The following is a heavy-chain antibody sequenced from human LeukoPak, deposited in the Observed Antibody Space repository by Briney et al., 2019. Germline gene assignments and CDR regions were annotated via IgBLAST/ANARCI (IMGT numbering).Heavy chain of an antibody. Sequence: ASVKVSCKASGYTFTSYGISWVRQAPGQGLEWMGWISAYNGNTNYAQKLQGRVTMTTDTSTSTAYMEPRSLRSDDTGVYYCARDKAPTWFDPWGQGTLVTVSS. CDR2: ISAYNGNT. J-gene: IGHJ5*02. CDR1: GYTFTSYG. V-gene: IGHV1-18*01. CDR3: ARDKAPTWFDP.